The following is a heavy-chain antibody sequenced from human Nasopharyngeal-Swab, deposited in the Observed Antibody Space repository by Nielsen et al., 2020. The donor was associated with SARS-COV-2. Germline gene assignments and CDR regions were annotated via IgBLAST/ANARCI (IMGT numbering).Heavy chain of an antibody. CDR2: IYSGGST. J-gene: IGHJ6*02. V-gene: IGHV3-53*01. CDR3: ARGDPYYYGMDV. Sequence: WIRQPPGKGLEWVSVIYSGGSTYYADSVKGRFTISRDNSKNTLYLQMNSLRAEDTAAYYCARGDPYYYGMDVWGQGTTATVSS.